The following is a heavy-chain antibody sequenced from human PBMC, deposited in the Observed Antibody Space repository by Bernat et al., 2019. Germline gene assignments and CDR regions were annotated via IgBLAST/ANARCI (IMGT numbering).Heavy chain of an antibody. CDR1: GGSISSGDYY. CDR2: IYYSGST. V-gene: IGHV4-30-4*01. J-gene: IGHJ5*02. Sequence: QVQLQESGPGLVKPSQTLSLTCTVSGGSISSGDYYWSWIRQPPGKGLEWIGYIYYSGSTYYNPSLKSRVTISVDTSKNQFSLKLSSVTAADTAVYYCARGESNYDFWSGYSDNWFDPWGQGTLVTVSS. D-gene: IGHD3-3*01. CDR3: ARGESNYDFWSGYSDNWFDP.